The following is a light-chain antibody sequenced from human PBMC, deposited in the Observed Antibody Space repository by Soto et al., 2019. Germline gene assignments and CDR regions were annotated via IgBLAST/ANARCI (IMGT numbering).Light chain of an antibody. CDR3: CSYAGSYTFEVV. J-gene: IGLJ2*01. V-gene: IGLV2-11*01. Sequence: QSALTQPRSVSGSPGQSVTISCTGTSSDVGGYNYVSWYQQYPGKAPKLMIYDVSKRPSGVPDRFSGSKSGNTASLTISGLQAEDEADYYCCSYAGSYTFEVVFGGGTKVTVL. CDR2: DVS. CDR1: SSDVGGYNY.